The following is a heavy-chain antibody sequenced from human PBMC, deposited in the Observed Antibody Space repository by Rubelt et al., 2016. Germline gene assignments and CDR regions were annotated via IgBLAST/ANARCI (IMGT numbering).Heavy chain of an antibody. V-gene: IGHV4-59*08. CDR1: GGSISSYY. Sequence: QVQLQESGPGLVKPSETLSLTCTVSGGSISSYYWSWIRQPPGKGLEWIGYIYYIGSTNYTPSLKCRVTISVDTSKIQFSLKLSAVTAADTAVYYCARTTYCSGGSCYLLDSGSNYWVQGTLVTVSS. D-gene: IGHD2-15*01. J-gene: IGHJ4*02. CDR2: IYYIGST. CDR3: ARTTYCSGGSCYLLDSGSNY.